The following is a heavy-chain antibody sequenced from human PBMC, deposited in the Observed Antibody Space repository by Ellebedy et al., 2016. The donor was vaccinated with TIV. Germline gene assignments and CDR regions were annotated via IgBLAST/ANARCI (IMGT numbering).Heavy chain of an antibody. CDR1: GFTFSSYA. J-gene: IGHJ4*02. CDR3: ARADVGSLDS. CDR2: IYSGGST. Sequence: GGSLRLSCAASGFTFSSYAMNWVRQAPGKGLEWVSVIYSGGSTYYADSVKGRFTISRDNAKNSMYLQMNSLRDEDTAVYYCARADVGSLDSWGQGTLVTVSS. V-gene: IGHV3-23*03. D-gene: IGHD1-26*01.